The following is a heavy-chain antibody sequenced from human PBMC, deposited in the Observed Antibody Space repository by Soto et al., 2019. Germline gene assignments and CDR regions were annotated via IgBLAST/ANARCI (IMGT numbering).Heavy chain of an antibody. CDR1: GLTFSSYE. CDR2: IGTSSTNI. Sequence: GGSLRLSCAASGLTFSSYEFNWVRQAPGKGLEWISYIGTSSTNIYYADSVKGRFTSSRDNAKNALYLQMNSLRAEDTAIYYCAREELNCGGDCFAFWGQGTLVTGSS. V-gene: IGHV3-48*03. D-gene: IGHD2-21*01. CDR3: AREELNCGGDCFAF. J-gene: IGHJ4*02.